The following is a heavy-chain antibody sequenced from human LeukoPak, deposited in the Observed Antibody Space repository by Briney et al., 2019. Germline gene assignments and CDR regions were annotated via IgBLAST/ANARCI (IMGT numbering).Heavy chain of an antibody. D-gene: IGHD4-23*01. V-gene: IGHV3-20*04. J-gene: IGHJ4*02. CDR2: INWNGGST. CDR3: ARGLQGGNSADD. Sequence: GSLRLSCAASGFTFDDYGMSWVRQAPGKGLEWVSGINWNGGSTGYADSVKGRFTISRDNAKNSLYLQMNSLRAEDTALYYCARGLQGGNSADDWGQGTLVTVSS. CDR1: GFTFDDYG.